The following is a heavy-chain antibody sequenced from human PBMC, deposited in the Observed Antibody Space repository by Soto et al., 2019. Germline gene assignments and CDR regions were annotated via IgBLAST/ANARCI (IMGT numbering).Heavy chain of an antibody. CDR3: ARDPLEGGWAARPGSWFDP. J-gene: IGHJ5*02. D-gene: IGHD6-6*01. V-gene: IGHV4-4*07. CDR1: GGSISGYY. Sequence: TSETLSLTCKVSGGSISGYYWSWIRQTAGKGLEWIGRIYTTGSTMYNPSLRSRVTMSIDTSKNQFSLKLTSVTAADTAVYYCARDPLEGGWAARPGSWFDPWGQGTLVTVSS. CDR2: IYTTGST.